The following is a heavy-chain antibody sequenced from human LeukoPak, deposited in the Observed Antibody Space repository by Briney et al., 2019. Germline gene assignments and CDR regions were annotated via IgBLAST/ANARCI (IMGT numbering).Heavy chain of an antibody. Sequence: GRSLRLSCAASGFTFSSYGMHWVRQAPGKGLEWVAVIWYDGSNKYYADSVKGRFTISRDNSKNTLYPQMNSLRAEDTAVYYCARAGGWGIAAAGTPLDYWGQGTLVTVSS. CDR3: ARAGGWGIAAAGTPLDY. D-gene: IGHD6-13*01. J-gene: IGHJ4*02. V-gene: IGHV3-33*01. CDR2: IWYDGSNK. CDR1: GFTFSSYG.